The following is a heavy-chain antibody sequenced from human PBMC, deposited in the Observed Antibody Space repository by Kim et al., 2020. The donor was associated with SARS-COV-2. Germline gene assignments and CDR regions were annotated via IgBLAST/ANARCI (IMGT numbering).Heavy chain of an antibody. Sequence: GGSLRLSCAASGFTFSSYAMSWVRQAPGKGLEWVSAISGSGGSTYYADSVKGRFTISRDNSKNTLYLQMNSLRAEDTAVYYCAKAEYCTNGVCQLEQIGAFGVDYWGQGTLVTVSS. CDR3: AKAEYCTNGVCQLEQIGAFGVDY. J-gene: IGHJ4*02. D-gene: IGHD2-8*01. CDR1: GFTFSSYA. CDR2: ISGSGGST. V-gene: IGHV3-23*01.